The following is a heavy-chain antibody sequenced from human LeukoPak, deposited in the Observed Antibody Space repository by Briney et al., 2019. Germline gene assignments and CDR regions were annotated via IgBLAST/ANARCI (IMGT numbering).Heavy chain of an antibody. V-gene: IGHV4-59*01. CDR3: AKDPGSSHRLPFVY. D-gene: IGHD6-6*01. Sequence: PSETLSLTCTVSGGSISSYYWSWIRQPPGKGLGWVGYIHYSGSTNYNPSLESRVTISVDTSKNQFSLKLTSVTAADTAVYYCAKDPGSSHRLPFVYWGQGTLVTVSS. J-gene: IGHJ4*02. CDR2: IHYSGST. CDR1: GGSISSYY.